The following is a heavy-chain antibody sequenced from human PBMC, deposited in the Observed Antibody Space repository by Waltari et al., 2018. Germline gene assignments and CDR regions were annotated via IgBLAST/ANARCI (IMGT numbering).Heavy chain of an antibody. CDR2: FAGSGSA. CDR3: ARRAYGIGLDY. Sequence: QVQLQESGPGLVKPSETLSLPCTVSGASVSSGTYWWSWFRQPPWKGLVYVGYFAGSGSAVYSPTLKSRGTISADTSKNQFSRRLTGLTAADTAVYYCARRAYGIGLDYWGQGTLVTVSS. J-gene: IGHJ4*02. V-gene: IGHV4-61*01. D-gene: IGHD4-17*01. CDR1: GASVSSGTYW.